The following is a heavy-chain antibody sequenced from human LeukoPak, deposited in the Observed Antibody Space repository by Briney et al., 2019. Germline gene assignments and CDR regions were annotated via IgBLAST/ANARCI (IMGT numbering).Heavy chain of an antibody. J-gene: IGHJ4*02. D-gene: IGHD3-22*01. CDR1: GFTFSSYS. CDR3: ARDRNYYDSSGYYADFDY. V-gene: IGHV3-48*02. Sequence: GGSLRLSCAASGFTFSSYSMNWVRQAPGKGLEWVSYITSSSTTTYYADSVKGRFTISRDNAKNSLYLQMNSLRDDDTAVYYCARDRNYYDSSGYYADFDYWGQGTLVTVSS. CDR2: ITSSSTTT.